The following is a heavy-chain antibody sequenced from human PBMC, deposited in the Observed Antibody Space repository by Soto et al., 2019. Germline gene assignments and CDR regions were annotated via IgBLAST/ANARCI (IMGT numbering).Heavy chain of an antibody. Sequence: QVQLVESGGGVVQPGRSLRLSCAASGFTFSTSDMHWVRQAPGKGLEWVAVIWYDGSNKYYADSVKGRFTISRDNSKSTLYLQMNSLRAEDTAVYYCARGGVVVAATGGYSFDYCGQGTLVTVSS. J-gene: IGHJ4*02. CDR1: GFTFSTSD. CDR2: IWYDGSNK. CDR3: ARGGVVVAATGGYSFDY. V-gene: IGHV3-33*01. D-gene: IGHD2-15*01.